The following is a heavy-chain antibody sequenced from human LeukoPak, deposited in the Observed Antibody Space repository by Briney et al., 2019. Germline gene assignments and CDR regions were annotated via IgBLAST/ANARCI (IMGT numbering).Heavy chain of an antibody. D-gene: IGHD2-21*02. V-gene: IGHV4-59*08. CDR1: GGSISGYY. J-gene: IGHJ4*02. CDR3: ARHYGGHCGGDCYSFDY. CDR2: IYSSGST. Sequence: WETLSLTRTVSGGSISGYYWSWIRQPPGKGLEWVGYIYSSGSTNYNPSLKSRVTISVDTSKSQFSLKLNSVTAADTAVYYCARHYGGHCGGDCYSFDYWGQGTLVTVSS.